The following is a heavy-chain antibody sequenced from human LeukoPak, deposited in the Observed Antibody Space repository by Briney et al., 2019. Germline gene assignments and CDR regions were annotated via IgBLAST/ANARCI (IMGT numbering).Heavy chain of an antibody. V-gene: IGHV3-30-3*01. CDR3: ARDPSKVVVPGYFEN. D-gene: IGHD2-15*01. Sequence: GRSLRLSYAASGFTFSSYNMHWVRQAPGKGLEWVAVISYDGSNKYYAESVKGRFTISRDNSKNTQYLQMTSLRHEDTAVYFCARDPSKVVVPGYFENWGQGNLVTVSS. CDR2: ISYDGSNK. J-gene: IGHJ4*02. CDR1: GFTFSSYN.